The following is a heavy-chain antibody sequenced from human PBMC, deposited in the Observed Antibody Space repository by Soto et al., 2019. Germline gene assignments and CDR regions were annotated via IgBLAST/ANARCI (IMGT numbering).Heavy chain of an antibody. CDR1: GFTFSSDA. CDR3: ARGGGSSSFDY. CDR2: ISRSGGST. D-gene: IGHD2-15*01. V-gene: IGHV3-23*01. Sequence: EVQLLESGGGLVQPGGSLRLSCAASGFTFSSDAMSWVRQAPGKGLEWVSAISRSGGSTYYADSVKARFTISRDNSKNTLYLKMNSLRAVDTDVYYCARGGGSSSFDYWGQGTLVTVSS. J-gene: IGHJ4*02.